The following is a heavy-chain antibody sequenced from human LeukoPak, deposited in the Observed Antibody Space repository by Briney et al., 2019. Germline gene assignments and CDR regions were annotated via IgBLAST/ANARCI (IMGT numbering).Heavy chain of an antibody. V-gene: IGHV3-33*01. CDR1: GFTFSSYG. CDR2: IWYDGSNK. Sequence: GGSLRLSCAASGFTFSSYGMRWVRQAPGKGLEWVAVIWYDGSNKYYADSVKGRFTISRDNSKNTLYLQMNSLRAEDTAVYYCARVSRGYSYGSLDYWGQGTLVTVSS. D-gene: IGHD5-18*01. J-gene: IGHJ4*02. CDR3: ARVSRGYSYGSLDY.